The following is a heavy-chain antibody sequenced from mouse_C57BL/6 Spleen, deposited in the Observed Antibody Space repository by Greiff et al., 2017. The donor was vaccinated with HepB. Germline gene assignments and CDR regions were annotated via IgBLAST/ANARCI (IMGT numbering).Heavy chain of an antibody. Sequence: EVQLQQSGAELVRPGASVKLSCTASGFNIKDDYMHWVKQRPEQGLEWIGWIDPENGDTEYASKFQGKATITADTSSNTAYLQLSSLTSEDTAVYYCTTLPNNLFAYWGQRTLVTVSA. D-gene: IGHD6-1*01. J-gene: IGHJ3*01. CDR2: IDPENGDT. CDR1: GFNIKDDY. V-gene: IGHV14-4*01. CDR3: TTLPNNLFAY.